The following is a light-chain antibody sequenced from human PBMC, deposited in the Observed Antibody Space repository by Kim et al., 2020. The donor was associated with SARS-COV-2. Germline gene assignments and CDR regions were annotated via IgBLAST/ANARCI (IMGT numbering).Light chain of an antibody. CDR3: NSRDSNNNVL. CDR2: GKN. Sequence: VALGQTVRITCQGDSLRSYYATCYQQKPGQAPILVIYGKNNRPSGIPDRFSGSSSGNTASLTITGTQAGDEAYYYCNSRDSNNNVLFGGGTQLTVL. V-gene: IGLV3-19*01. CDR1: SLRSYY. J-gene: IGLJ2*01.